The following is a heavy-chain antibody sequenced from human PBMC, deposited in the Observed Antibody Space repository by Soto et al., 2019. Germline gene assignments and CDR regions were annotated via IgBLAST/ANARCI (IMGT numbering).Heavy chain of an antibody. J-gene: IGHJ4*02. D-gene: IGHD3-10*01. CDR1: GFTFSSYD. Sequence: EVQLVESGGGLVQPGGSLRLSCAASGFTFSSYDMHWVRQATGKGLEWVSAIGTAGDTYYSGSVKGRFTTSTENAKNSLYLQMNSLRAEDTAGYYCARGWFRHKQGYYFDYWGQGTLVTLSS. CDR3: ARGWFRHKQGYYFDY. CDR2: IGTAGDT. V-gene: IGHV3-13*01.